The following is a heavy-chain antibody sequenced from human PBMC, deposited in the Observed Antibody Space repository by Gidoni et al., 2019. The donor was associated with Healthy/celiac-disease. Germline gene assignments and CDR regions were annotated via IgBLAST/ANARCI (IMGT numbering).Heavy chain of an antibody. D-gene: IGHD3-22*01. V-gene: IGHV4-39*01. CDR1: GGSISSSSYY. J-gene: IGHJ6*02. CDR3: ARQNSLRYYYDSSGLVGYYYGMDV. CDR2: IYYSGST. Sequence: QLQLQESGPGLVKPSETLSLTCTVSGGSISSSSYYWGWIRQPPGKGLEWIGSIYYSGSTYYNPSLKSRVTISVDTSKNQFSLKLSSVTAADTAVYYCARQNSLRYYYDSSGLVGYYYGMDVWGQGTTVTVSS.